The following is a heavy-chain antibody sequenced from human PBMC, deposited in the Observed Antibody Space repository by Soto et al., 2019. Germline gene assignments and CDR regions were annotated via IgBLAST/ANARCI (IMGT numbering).Heavy chain of an antibody. J-gene: IGHJ6*02. Sequence: TSETLSLTCAVSGGSISSGGYSWSWIRQPPGKGLEWIGYIYHSGSTYYNPSLKSRVTISVDRSKNQFSLKLSSVTAADTAVYYRARVSRDYYYYGMDVWGQGTTVTVSS. D-gene: IGHD1-20*01. CDR1: GGSISSGGYS. CDR2: IYHSGST. V-gene: IGHV4-30-2*01. CDR3: ARVSRDYYYYGMDV.